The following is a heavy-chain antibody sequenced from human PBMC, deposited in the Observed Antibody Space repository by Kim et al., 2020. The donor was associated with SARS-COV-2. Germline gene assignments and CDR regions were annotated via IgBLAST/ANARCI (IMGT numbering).Heavy chain of an antibody. V-gene: IGHV3-23*01. Sequence: GGSLRLSCAASGFTFSSYAMSWVRQAPGKGLEWVSAISGSGGSTYYADSVKGRFTISRDNSKNTLYLQMNSLRAEDTAVYYCAKTPKPRVYLYFDCRYTPYYYYYGMDVWGQGTTVTVSS. D-gene: IGHD3-9*01. CDR2: ISGSGGST. CDR3: AKTPKPRVYLYFDCRYTPYYYYYGMDV. J-gene: IGHJ6*02. CDR1: GFTFSSYA.